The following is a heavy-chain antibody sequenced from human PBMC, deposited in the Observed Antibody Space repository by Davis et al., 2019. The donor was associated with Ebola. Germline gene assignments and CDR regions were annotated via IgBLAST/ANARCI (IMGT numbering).Heavy chain of an antibody. D-gene: IGHD1-20*01. CDR1: GGSISNGDYS. V-gene: IGHV4-30-4*08. CDR3: ARDDVTGLMDS. CDR2: IHHSGGT. Sequence: SETLSLTCTVSGGSISNGDYSWSWIRQPPGKGLEWIGYIHHSGGTYYNPSLKSRLTLAVDTSKNQFSLNLSSVTAADTAVYYCARDDVTGLMDSWGQGPRSPSP. J-gene: IGHJ6*02.